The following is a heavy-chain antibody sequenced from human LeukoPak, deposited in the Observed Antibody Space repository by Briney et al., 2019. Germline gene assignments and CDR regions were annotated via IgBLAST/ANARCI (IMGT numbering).Heavy chain of an antibody. J-gene: IGHJ4*02. D-gene: IGHD1-1*01. V-gene: IGHV3-23*01. Sequence: GGSLRLSCAASGFTFSSYGMSWVRQAPGKGLEWVSAISSSGGSTYYADSVKGRFTISRDNSKNTLYLQMNSLRAEDTAVYYCARSGTTGIFDYWGQGTLVTVSS. CDR3: ARSGTTGIFDY. CDR2: ISSSGGST. CDR1: GFTFSSYG.